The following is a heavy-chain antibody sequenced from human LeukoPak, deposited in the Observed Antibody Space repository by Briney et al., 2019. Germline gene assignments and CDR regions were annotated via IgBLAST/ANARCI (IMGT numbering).Heavy chain of an antibody. V-gene: IGHV4-59*02. J-gene: IGHJ4*02. CDR2: IYYSGSI. D-gene: IGHD4-17*01. Sequence: SSETLSLTCTVSGGSVTTYHLRWIRKPPGKGLEWIGYIYYSGSINYNPSLNSRVTISLDTSKNEFSQKLRSVTAADTAVYYCTRYPGASGDSYYFDYWGQGTRVTVSS. CDR3: TRYPGASGDSYYFDY. CDR1: GGSVTTYH.